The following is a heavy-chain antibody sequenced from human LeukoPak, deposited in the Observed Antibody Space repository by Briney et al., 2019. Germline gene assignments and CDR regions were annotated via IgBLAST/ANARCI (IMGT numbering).Heavy chain of an antibody. J-gene: IGHJ4*02. CDR3: ARGPNTGAFDY. D-gene: IGHD7-27*01. Sequence: GASVKVSCKASGYTFSDYYMHWMRQAPGQGLEWMGWINPNSGDTNYAQKFKGRVTMTRDTSISTAYMELSSLTSDDTAVYCCARGPNTGAFDYWGQGTLVTVSS. CDR1: GYTFSDYY. CDR2: INPNSGDT. V-gene: IGHV1-2*02.